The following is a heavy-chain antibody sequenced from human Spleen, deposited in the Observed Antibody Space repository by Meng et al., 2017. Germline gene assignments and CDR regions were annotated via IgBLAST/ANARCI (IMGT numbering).Heavy chain of an antibody. CDR1: GGSISSIDW. CDR3: ASWIYSCGWQ. V-gene: IGHV4/OR15-8*02. Sequence: HVPLLESGPGLVKPLGTLSLTCVVSGGSISSIDWWSGVRQPPGKGLEWIGEIYHGGDTNYNPSLKSRVTIAIDKSKNQFSLKLTSVTAADTAVYYCASWIYSCGWQWGQGALVTVSS. CDR2: IYHGGDT. D-gene: IGHD6-19*01. J-gene: IGHJ4*02.